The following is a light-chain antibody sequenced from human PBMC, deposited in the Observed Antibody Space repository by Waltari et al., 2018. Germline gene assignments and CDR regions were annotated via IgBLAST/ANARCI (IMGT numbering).Light chain of an antibody. CDR2: SNN. V-gene: IGLV1-44*01. J-gene: IGLJ1*01. CDR1: SSNIGSNT. Sequence: QSVLTQPPSASGTPGQRVTISCSGSSSNIGSNTVNWYQQLPGTAPKLLIYSNNHRPSGVPDRFSCSKPGTSASLAISGLQSEDEADYYCAAWDDSLNGYVFGTGTKVTVL. CDR3: AAWDDSLNGYV.